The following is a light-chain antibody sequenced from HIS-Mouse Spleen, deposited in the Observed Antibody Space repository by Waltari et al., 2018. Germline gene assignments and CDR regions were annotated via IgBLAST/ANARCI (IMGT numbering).Light chain of an antibody. CDR1: KSLLHSDGKTY. CDR3: MQGIHLPT. CDR2: EAS. V-gene: IGKV2-29*03. J-gene: IGKJ2*01. Sequence: DIVMTQTPLSLSVTPGQPASISCKSSKSLLHSDGKTYLYWYLQKPGQSPQLLIYEASRRISVVPDRFSGSGSGTDFTLKISRVEAEDVGVYYCMQGIHLPTFGQGTKLEIK.